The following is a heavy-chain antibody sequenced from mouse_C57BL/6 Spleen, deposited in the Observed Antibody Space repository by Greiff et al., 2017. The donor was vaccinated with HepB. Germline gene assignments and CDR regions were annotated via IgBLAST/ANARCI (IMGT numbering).Heavy chain of an antibody. CDR1: GFTFSDYG. Sequence: DVQLVESGGGLVKPGGSLKLSCAASGFTFSDYGMHWVRQAPEKGLEWVAYISSGSSTIYYADTVKGRFTISRDNAKNTLFLQMTSLRSEDTAMYYCARRWLLDYAMDYWGQGTSVTVSS. V-gene: IGHV5-17*01. CDR2: ISSGSSTI. D-gene: IGHD2-3*01. J-gene: IGHJ4*01. CDR3: ARRWLLDYAMDY.